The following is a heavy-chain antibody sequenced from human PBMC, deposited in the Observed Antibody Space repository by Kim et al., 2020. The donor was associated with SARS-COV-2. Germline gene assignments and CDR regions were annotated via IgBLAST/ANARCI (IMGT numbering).Heavy chain of an antibody. J-gene: IGHJ4*02. D-gene: IGHD2-15*01. Sequence: DSVKGRFTISRANAKSTLYLQMNSLRADDTAVYFCARGYCSGASCSFTDFWGQGTLVTVSS. V-gene: IGHV3-74*01. CDR3: ARGYCSGASCSFTDF.